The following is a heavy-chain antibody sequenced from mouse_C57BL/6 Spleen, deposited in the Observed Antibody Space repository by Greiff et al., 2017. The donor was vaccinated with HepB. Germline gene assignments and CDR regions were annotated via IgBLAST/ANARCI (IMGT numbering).Heavy chain of an antibody. V-gene: IGHV5-17*01. CDR2: ISSGSSTI. CDR1: GFTFSDYG. CDR3: ARTAFAY. J-gene: IGHJ3*01. Sequence: EVQLVESGGGLVKPGGSLKLSCAASGFTFSDYGMHWVRQAPEKGLEWLAYISSGSSTIYYADTVKGRFTISRDNAKNTLFLQMTSLRSEDTAMYYCARTAFAYWGQGTLVTVSA.